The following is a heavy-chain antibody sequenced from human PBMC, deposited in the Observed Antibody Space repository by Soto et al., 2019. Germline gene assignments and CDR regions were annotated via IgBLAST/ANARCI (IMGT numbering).Heavy chain of an antibody. V-gene: IGHV3-21*01. Sequence: GGSLRLSCAASGFTFTSHTMNWVRQAPGKGLEWVSSISSSSNYIYYADSVKGRFTISRDNAKNSLYLQINSLRAEDTAVYYCARELNYYDSSGYHSTEGAHWGQGTLVTVSS. CDR2: ISSSSNYI. CDR1: GFTFTSHT. J-gene: IGHJ4*02. CDR3: ARELNYYDSSGYHSTEGAH. D-gene: IGHD3-22*01.